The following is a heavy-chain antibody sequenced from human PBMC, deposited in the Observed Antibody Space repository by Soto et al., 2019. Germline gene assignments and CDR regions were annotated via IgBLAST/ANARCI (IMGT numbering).Heavy chain of an antibody. J-gene: IGHJ5*02. Sequence: PGGSLRLSCAASGFTFSSYSMNWVRQAPGKGLEWVSSISSSSSYIYYADSVKGRFTISRDNAKNSLYLQMNSLRAEDTAVYYCARDSVVTALPNWFDPWGQGTLVTVSS. V-gene: IGHV3-21*01. CDR1: GFTFSSYS. CDR3: ARDSVVTALPNWFDP. CDR2: ISSSSSYI. D-gene: IGHD2-21*02.